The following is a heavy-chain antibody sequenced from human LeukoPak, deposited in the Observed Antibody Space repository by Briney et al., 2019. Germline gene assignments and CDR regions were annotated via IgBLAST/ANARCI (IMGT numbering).Heavy chain of an antibody. V-gene: IGHV3-23*01. CDR3: AKARTTSCPDFDY. CDR1: GFTLSSYD. D-gene: IGHD2-2*01. Sequence: GGSLRLSCAASGFTLSSYDMSWVRQAPGKGLEWVSAISGSGGSTYYADSVKGRFTICRDNAKNTVYLQMNSLRAEATAVSYCAKARTTSCPDFDYWGQGTLVTVSS. J-gene: IGHJ4*02. CDR2: ISGSGGST.